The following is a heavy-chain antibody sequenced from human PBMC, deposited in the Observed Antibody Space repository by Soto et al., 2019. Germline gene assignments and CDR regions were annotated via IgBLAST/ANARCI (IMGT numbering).Heavy chain of an antibody. V-gene: IGHV4-31*03. CDR1: GGAISSGGYY. CDR2: IYYSGSA. Sequence: PSETLSLTCTVSGGAISSGGYYWSWIRQHPGKGLEWIGYIYYSGSAYYNPSLKSRVTISVDTSKNQFSLKLSSVTAADTAVYYCARWECHNGACYYGMDVWAHGNTVTVS. J-gene: IGHJ6*02. D-gene: IGHD1-26*01. CDR3: ARWECHNGACYYGMDV.